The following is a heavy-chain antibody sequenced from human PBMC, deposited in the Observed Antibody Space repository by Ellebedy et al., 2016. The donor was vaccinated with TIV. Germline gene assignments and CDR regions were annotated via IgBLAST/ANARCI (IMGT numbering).Heavy chain of an antibody. D-gene: IGHD6-13*01. CDR2: IIPILGIA. CDR3: ATGSRIAAAGSVDAFDI. CDR1: GGTFSSYA. J-gene: IGHJ3*02. V-gene: IGHV1-69*04. Sequence: AASVKVSCKASGGTFSSYAISWVRQAPGQGLEWMGRIIPILGIANYAQKFQGRVTITADKSTSTAYMELSSLRSEDTAVYYCATGSRIAAAGSVDAFDIWGQGTMVTVSS.